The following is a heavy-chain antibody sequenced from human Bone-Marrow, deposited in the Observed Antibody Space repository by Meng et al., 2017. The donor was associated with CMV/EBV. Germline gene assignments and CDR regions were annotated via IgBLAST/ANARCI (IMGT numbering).Heavy chain of an antibody. V-gene: IGHV4-34*01. CDR2: INHSGST. CDR1: GGSFSGYY. CDR3: AREGHNSSGWSR. Sequence: QEQRQQWGAGLLKPSETLSLTCAVYGGSFSGYYWSWIRQPPGKGLEWIGEINHSGSTNYNPSLKSRVTISVDTSKNQFSLKLSSVTAADTAVYYCAREGHNSSGWSRWGQGTLVTVSS. J-gene: IGHJ4*02. D-gene: IGHD6-19*01.